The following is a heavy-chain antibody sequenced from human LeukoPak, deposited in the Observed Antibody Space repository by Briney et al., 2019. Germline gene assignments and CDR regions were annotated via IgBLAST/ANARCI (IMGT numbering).Heavy chain of an antibody. Sequence: GGSLRLSCAAPGFTFSSYGMHWVRHGPGKGLGWVAVIWYDGSIKYYADSVKGRFTISRDNSKNTLYLQMSSLRAEDAAAYYCVRDGPGGIEARKRYYGMDVWGQGTTVSVSS. J-gene: IGHJ6*02. D-gene: IGHD6-6*01. V-gene: IGHV3-33*01. CDR1: GFTFSSYG. CDR2: IWYDGSIK. CDR3: VRDGPGGIEARKRYYGMDV.